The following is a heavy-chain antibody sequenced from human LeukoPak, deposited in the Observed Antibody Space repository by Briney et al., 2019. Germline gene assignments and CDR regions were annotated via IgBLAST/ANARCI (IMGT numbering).Heavy chain of an antibody. CDR2: ISASNGDT. V-gene: IGHV1-18*01. CDR3: ARGRGVVTYFDC. J-gene: IGHJ4*02. D-gene: IGHD2-15*01. Sequence: VASVTVSCTASGYTFPTYGISWVRQAPGQGLEWMGWISASNGDTNYAQKLQGRVTMTTDTSTSTAYMELRSLRSDDTAMYYCARGRGVVTYFDCWGQGTLVTVSS. CDR1: GYTFPTYG.